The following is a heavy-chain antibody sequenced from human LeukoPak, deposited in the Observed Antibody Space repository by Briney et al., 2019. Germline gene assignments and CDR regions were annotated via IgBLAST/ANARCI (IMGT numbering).Heavy chain of an antibody. V-gene: IGHV3-23*01. D-gene: IGHD2-2*01. CDR1: GFTFSSYA. J-gene: IGHJ4*02. CDR3: AKVTRYCSSTSCYGN. Sequence: PGGSLRLSCAASGFTFSSYAISWVRQAPGKGLEWVSAISGSGGSTYYADSVKGRFTISRDNSKNTLYLQMNSLRAEDTAVYYCAKVTRYCSSTSCYGNWGQGTLVTVSS. CDR2: ISGSGGST.